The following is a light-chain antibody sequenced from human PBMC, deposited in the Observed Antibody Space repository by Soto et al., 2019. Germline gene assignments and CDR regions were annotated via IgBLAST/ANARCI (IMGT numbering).Light chain of an antibody. V-gene: IGLV2-11*01. J-gene: IGLJ2*01. Sequence: QSVLTQPRSVSGSPGQSVTIACTGTSSDVGGYHFVSWYQQHPGKAPKVMIYDVSKRPSGVPDRFSGSKSDNTASLTISGLQAEDEADYYCCSHAGNYEVFGGGTKLT. CDR1: SSDVGGYHF. CDR2: DVS. CDR3: CSHAGNYEV.